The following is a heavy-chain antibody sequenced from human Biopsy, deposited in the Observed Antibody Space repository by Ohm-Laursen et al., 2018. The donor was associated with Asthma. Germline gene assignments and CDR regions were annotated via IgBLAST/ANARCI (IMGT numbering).Heavy chain of an antibody. CDR3: AKDVFPGWELRRGPDY. CDR2: ISFDGSNK. Sequence: SLRLSCTASGFTFSNYGMHWVRQAPGKGLDWVAVISFDGSNKNYTDSVKGRFTISRDNSRNTLHLQMNSLRAEDTAVYYCAKDVFPGWELRRGPDYWGQGTLVSVSS. D-gene: IGHD1-26*01. V-gene: IGHV3-30*18. J-gene: IGHJ4*02. CDR1: GFTFSNYG.